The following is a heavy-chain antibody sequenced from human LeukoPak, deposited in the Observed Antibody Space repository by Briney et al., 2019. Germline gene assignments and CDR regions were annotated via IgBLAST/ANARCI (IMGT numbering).Heavy chain of an antibody. J-gene: IGHJ5*02. V-gene: IGHV4-59*01. CDR3: AGNRGDTSGYYYA. CDR1: GGSISGYY. D-gene: IGHD3-22*01. CDR2: IHHSGST. Sequence: PSETLSLTCTVSGGSISGYYWSWIRQPPGKGLEWIGFIHHSGSTSYNPSLKSRVTMSVDTSKNQFSLKLTSVTAADTAVYFCAGNRGDTSGYYYAWGQETLVTVSS.